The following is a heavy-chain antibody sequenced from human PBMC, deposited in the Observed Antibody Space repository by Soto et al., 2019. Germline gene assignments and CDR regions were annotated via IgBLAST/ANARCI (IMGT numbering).Heavy chain of an antibody. CDR3: AGNIVVVVAATDYYYYYGMDV. Sequence: QVQLQQWGAGLLKPSETLSLTCAVYGGSFSGYYWSWIRQPPGKGLEWIGEINHSGSTNYNPSLKSRVTISVDTSKNQFSLKLSSVTAADTAVYYCAGNIVVVVAATDYYYYYGMDVW. J-gene: IGHJ6*01. D-gene: IGHD2-15*01. CDR1: GGSFSGYY. V-gene: IGHV4-34*01. CDR2: INHSGST.